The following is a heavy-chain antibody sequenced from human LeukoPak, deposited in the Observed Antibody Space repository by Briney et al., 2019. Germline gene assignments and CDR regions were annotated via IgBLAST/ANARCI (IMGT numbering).Heavy chain of an antibody. Sequence: SVKVSCKASGGTFSKYTISWVRQRPGQGLEWMGGITPLFGTANYAQKLQGRVTMTTDTSTSTAYMELRSLRSDDTAVYYCARVDTAMGLLFDYWGQGTLVTVSS. CDR2: ITPLFGTA. CDR3: ARVDTAMGLLFDY. J-gene: IGHJ4*02. D-gene: IGHD5-18*01. CDR1: GGTFSKYT. V-gene: IGHV1-69*05.